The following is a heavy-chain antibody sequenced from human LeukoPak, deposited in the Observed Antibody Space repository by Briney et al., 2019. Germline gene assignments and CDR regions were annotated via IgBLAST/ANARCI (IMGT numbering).Heavy chain of an antibody. D-gene: IGHD3-22*01. V-gene: IGHV5-51*01. CDR2: IYPGDSDT. CDR3: ARRTYYYDSSGYKGDAFDI. Sequence: GESLKISCKGSGYSFTSYWIGWVRQMPGKGLERMGIIYPGDSDTRYSPSFQGQVTISADKSISTAYLQWSSLKASDTAMYYCARRTYYYDSSGYKGDAFDIWGQGTMVTVSS. J-gene: IGHJ3*02. CDR1: GYSFTSYW.